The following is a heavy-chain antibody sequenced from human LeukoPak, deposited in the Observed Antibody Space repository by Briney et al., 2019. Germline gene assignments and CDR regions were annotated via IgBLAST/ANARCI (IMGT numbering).Heavy chain of an antibody. CDR3: AREEGSSAFDY. Sequence: PGGSLRLSCAASGFSFNNYGMHWVRQAPGKGLEWVAVISYDGSNKYYADSVKGRFTISRDNSKNTLYLQMNSLRAEDTAVYYCAREEGSSAFDYWGQGTLVTVSS. J-gene: IGHJ4*02. D-gene: IGHD6-6*01. V-gene: IGHV3-30-3*01. CDR1: GFSFNNYG. CDR2: ISYDGSNK.